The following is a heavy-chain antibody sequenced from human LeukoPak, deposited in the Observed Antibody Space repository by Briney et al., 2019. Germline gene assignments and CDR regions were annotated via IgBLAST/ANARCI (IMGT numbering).Heavy chain of an antibody. CDR2: IYYSGST. CDR3: ASSSWAYYYYYYYMDV. V-gene: IGHV4-59*01. CDR1: GGSISSYY. Sequence: PSETLSLTCTVSGGSISSYYWSWIRQPPGKGLEWIGYIYYSGSTNYNPSPKSRVTISVDTSKNQFSLKLSSVTAADTAVYYCASSSWAYYYYYYYMDVWGKGTTVTVSS. D-gene: IGHD6-6*01. J-gene: IGHJ6*03.